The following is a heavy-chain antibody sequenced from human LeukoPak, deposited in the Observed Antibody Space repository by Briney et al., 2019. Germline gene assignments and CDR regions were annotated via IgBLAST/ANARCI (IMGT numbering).Heavy chain of an antibody. V-gene: IGHV1-8*01. J-gene: IGHJ5*02. CDR2: MNHNSGNT. CDR3: ARGGGYEFWSGYYDWFDP. D-gene: IGHD3-3*01. CDR1: GYTFTSYD. Sequence: GASVKVSCKASGYTFTSYDINWVRQAAGQGLEWMGRMNHNSGNTGYAQKFQGRVAMTRNTSISTAYMELSSLRSEDTAVYYCARGGGYEFWSGYYDWFDPWGQGTLVTVSS.